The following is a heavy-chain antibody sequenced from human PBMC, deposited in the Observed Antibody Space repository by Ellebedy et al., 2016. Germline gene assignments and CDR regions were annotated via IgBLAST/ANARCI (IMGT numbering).Heavy chain of an antibody. D-gene: IGHD4-17*01. Sequence: GESLKISCTASGFTFSSHWMTWVRQGPGKGLEWVANLNQDGSEKYYVGSVKGRFTISRDNAKNSLYLQMNSLRADDTAVYYCARDNYGDYLHDFWGPGTLVTVSS. J-gene: IGHJ4*02. CDR3: ARDNYGDYLHDF. CDR1: GFTFSSHW. CDR2: LNQDGSEK. V-gene: IGHV3-7*03.